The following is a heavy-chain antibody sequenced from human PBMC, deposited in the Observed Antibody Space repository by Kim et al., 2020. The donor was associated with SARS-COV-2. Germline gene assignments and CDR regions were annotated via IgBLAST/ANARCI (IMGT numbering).Heavy chain of an antibody. V-gene: IGHV4-59*11. CDR3: ARGGRRDGHNC. J-gene: IGHJ4*02. CDR1: SNNNKSHK. Sequence: SETLYQNSTVNSNNNKSHKQNSTQQPDTKGLEWTKENEHSRSTNYNPSLKSRVTISVDTSKNQFSLEVNSVTAADTAVYYCARGGRRDGHNCWGQGTLVTVSS. D-gene: IGHD2-15*01. CDR2: NEHSRST.